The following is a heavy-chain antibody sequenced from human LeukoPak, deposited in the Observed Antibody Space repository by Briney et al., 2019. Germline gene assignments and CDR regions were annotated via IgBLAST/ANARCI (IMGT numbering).Heavy chain of an antibody. CDR3: ARDGRDSSGWYIYYGMDV. J-gene: IGHJ6*02. CDR2: INPNSGGT. D-gene: IGHD6-19*01. V-gene: IGHV1-2*02. Sequence: ASVKVSCKASGYTFTGYYMHWVRQAPGQGLEWMGWINPNSGGTNYAQKFQGRVTMTRDTSISTAYMELSRLRSDDTAVYYCARDGRDSSGWYIYYGMDVWGQGTTVTASS. CDR1: GYTFTGYY.